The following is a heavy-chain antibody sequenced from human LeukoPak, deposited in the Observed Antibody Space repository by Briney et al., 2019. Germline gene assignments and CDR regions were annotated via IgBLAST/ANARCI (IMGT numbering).Heavy chain of an antibody. CDR1: GFTFSTYA. J-gene: IGHJ4*02. D-gene: IGHD2-2*02. CDR2: ISYDGSNK. V-gene: IGHV3-30-3*01. CDR3: ARDGCSSTSCYIGGFDY. Sequence: GGSLRLSCAASGFTFSTYAMHWVRQAPGKGLEWVAVISYDGSNKYYADSVKGRFTISRDNSKNTLYLQMNSLRAEDTAVYYCARDGCSSTSCYIGGFDYWGQGTLVTVSS.